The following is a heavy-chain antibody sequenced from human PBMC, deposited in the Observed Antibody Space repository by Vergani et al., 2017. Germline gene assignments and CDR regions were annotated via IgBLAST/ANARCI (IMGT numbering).Heavy chain of an antibody. CDR2: IWYDGSNK. CDR3: ARWSNEKRLDS. CDR1: GFTFSSHG. V-gene: IGHV3-33*01. D-gene: IGHD1-1*01. J-gene: IGHJ5*01. Sequence: QVQLVESEGGVVQPGRSLTLSCVASGFTFSSHGMHWVRQAPGKGLEWGAVIWYDGSNKYYGDSVKARFTISRDNSKNTLYLQMNSLRVEDTAVYYCARWSNEKRLDSWGQGTLVTVSS.